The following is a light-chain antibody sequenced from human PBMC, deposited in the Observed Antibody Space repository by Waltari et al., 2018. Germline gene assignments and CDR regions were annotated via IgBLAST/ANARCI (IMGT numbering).Light chain of an antibody. Sequence: QSALPQPASVSGTPGQSIPISCTRTSSDVGGYTSVSWYQQHPGIAPILLIYDVTYRPSGVSNRFSGSKSGSTASLTISGLQAEDEADYYCSSYTSTRTLVFGGGTKLTVL. CDR2: DVT. CDR1: SSDVGGYTS. J-gene: IGLJ2*01. V-gene: IGLV2-14*03. CDR3: SSYTSTRTLV.